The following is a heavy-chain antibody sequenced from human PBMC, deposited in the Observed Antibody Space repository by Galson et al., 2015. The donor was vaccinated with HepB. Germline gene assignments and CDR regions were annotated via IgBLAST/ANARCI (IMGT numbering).Heavy chain of an antibody. Sequence: SLRLSCAASGFTFSGYSMNWVRQAPGKGLEWISYIDSSGSTISYPDSVKGRFTVSRDNAKNLLYLQVNSLRDEDTAVYYCARSKWIEAAECSHWGQGTLVTVSS. CDR2: IDSSGSTI. J-gene: IGHJ4*02. D-gene: IGHD6-13*01. CDR3: ARSKWIEAAECSH. CDR1: GFTFSGYS. V-gene: IGHV3-48*02.